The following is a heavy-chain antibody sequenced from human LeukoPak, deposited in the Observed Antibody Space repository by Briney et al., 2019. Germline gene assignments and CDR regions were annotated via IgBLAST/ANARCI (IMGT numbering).Heavy chain of an antibody. D-gene: IGHD6-19*01. Sequence: GRSLRLSCAASGFTFSSYGMHWVRQAPGKGLEWVAVISYDGSNKYYADSVKGRFTISRDNSKNTLYLQMNSLRAEDTAVYYCAKDHFGVAGTSWFDPWGQGTLVTVSS. CDR2: ISYDGSNK. V-gene: IGHV3-30*18. CDR1: GFTFSSYG. CDR3: AKDHFGVAGTSWFDP. J-gene: IGHJ5*02.